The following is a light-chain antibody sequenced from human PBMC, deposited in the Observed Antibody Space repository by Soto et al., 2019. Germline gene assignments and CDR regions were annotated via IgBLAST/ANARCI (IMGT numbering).Light chain of an antibody. Sequence: QLVLTQPPSVSGAPGQRVTISCTGSSSNIGAGYDVHWYQQLPGTAPKLLIYGNSNRPSGVPERFSGSNSGTSASLAITGRQAEDEADYYCQSYDSSMSGYVVFGGGTKVTVL. J-gene: IGLJ2*01. V-gene: IGLV1-40*01. CDR2: GNS. CDR3: QSYDSSMSGYVV. CDR1: SSNIGAGYD.